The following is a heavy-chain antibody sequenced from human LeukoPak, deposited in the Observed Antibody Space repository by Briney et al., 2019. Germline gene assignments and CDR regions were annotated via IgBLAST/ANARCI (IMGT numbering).Heavy chain of an antibody. CDR1: RFTFSSYS. Sequence: PGGSLRLSCAASRFTFSSYSMNWVRLAPGKGLEWVSSISSSSSYIYYADSVKGRFTISRDNSKNTLYLQMNSLRAEDTAVYYCAGGIAAADYYYYMDVWGKGTTVTVSS. V-gene: IGHV3-21*01. J-gene: IGHJ6*03. CDR3: AGGIAAADYYYYMDV. D-gene: IGHD6-13*01. CDR2: ISSSSSYI.